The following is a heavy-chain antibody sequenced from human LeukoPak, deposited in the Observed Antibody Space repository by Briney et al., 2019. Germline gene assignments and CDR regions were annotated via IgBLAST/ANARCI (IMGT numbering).Heavy chain of an antibody. V-gene: IGHV4-39*02. Sequence: PSETLSLTCTVSGGSISSSSYYWGWIRQPPGKGLEWIGSIYYSGSTYYNPSLKSRVTISVDTSKNQFSLKLSSVTAADTAVYYCARDRDGEDTDAFDIWGQGTMVTVSS. D-gene: IGHD4-17*01. CDR2: IYYSGST. CDR3: ARDRDGEDTDAFDI. J-gene: IGHJ3*02. CDR1: GGSISSSSYY.